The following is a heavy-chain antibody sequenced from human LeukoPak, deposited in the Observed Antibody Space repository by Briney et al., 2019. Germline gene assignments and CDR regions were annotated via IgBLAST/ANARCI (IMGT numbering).Heavy chain of an antibody. V-gene: IGHV4-39*02. D-gene: IGHD3-22*01. CDR3: ARLTLGLYDSSGYFDY. CDR2: IYYTGNK. CDR1: GYSIISSSYY. Sequence: SETLSLTCTVSGYSIISSSYYWDWIRQPPGKGLEWIGSIYYTGNKYTNPSLEGRVTISIDTSRNHFSLKLRSVTAADTAVYYCARLTLGLYDSSGYFDYWGQGSPVTVSS. J-gene: IGHJ4*02.